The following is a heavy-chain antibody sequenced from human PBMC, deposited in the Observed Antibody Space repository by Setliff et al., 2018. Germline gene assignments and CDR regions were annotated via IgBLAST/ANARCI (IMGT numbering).Heavy chain of an antibody. CDR3: AREGVHTRSSTDYHYYMDV. CDR1: RGTFSSYG. D-gene: IGHD1-26*01. V-gene: IGHV1-69*05. CDR2: IIPIFGTT. Sequence: GASVKVSCKASRGTFSSYGITWVRQAPGQGLEWMGGIIPIFGTTDYAQKFQGRVTMTRNTSISTAYMELSSLTSEDTAVYYCAREGVHTRSSTDYHYYMDVWGRGTTVTVSS. J-gene: IGHJ6*03.